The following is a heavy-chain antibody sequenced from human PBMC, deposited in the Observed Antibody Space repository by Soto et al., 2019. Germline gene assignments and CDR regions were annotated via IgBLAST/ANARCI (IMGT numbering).Heavy chain of an antibody. J-gene: IGHJ5*02. CDR3: ARAISGYVT. D-gene: IGHD5-12*01. Sequence: EASVKVSCKASGYTFSTYAIHWVRQAPGQSLEWMGWINTGNGNTRYSQNFQGRVTLTRDTSASTAYMDLSSLRSEDTSIYYCARAISGYVTWGQGTLVTVSS. V-gene: IGHV1-3*04. CDR2: INTGNGNT. CDR1: GYTFSTYA.